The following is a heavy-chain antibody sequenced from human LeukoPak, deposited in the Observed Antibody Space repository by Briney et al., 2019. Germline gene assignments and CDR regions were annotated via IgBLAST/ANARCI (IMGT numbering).Heavy chain of an antibody. Sequence: GGSLRLSCAASGFTFSSNAMSWVRQAPGKGLEWVSAISSSGGSTYYADSVKGRFTISRDNSKNTLYLQMNSLRAEDTAVYYCAKLPYQHGHNPTFDYWGQGTLVTVSS. CDR2: ISSSGGST. D-gene: IGHD5-24*01. CDR3: AKLPYQHGHNPTFDY. CDR1: GFTFSSNA. V-gene: IGHV3-23*01. J-gene: IGHJ4*02.